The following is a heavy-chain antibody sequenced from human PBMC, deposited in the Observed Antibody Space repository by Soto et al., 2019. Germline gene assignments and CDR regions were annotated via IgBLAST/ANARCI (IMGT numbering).Heavy chain of an antibody. CDR1: DGSISTYY. CDR3: ARGNVKQFFDF. V-gene: IGHV4-59*01. J-gene: IGHJ4*02. CDR2: IYYSGST. Sequence: SETLSLTCSVSDGSISTYYWSWIRQPPGKGLEWIAYIYYSGSTNYNPSLKSRVTISVDMSQNQFSLKLSSVTAADTAVYYCARGNVKQFFDFWGQGTLVTVSS.